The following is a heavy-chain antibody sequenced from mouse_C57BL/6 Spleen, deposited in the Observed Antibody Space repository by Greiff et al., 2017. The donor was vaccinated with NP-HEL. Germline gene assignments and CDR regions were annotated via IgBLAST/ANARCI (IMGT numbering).Heavy chain of an antibody. D-gene: IGHD6-1*01. CDR2: INPGSGGT. CDR3: ARRLFAY. Sequence: QVQLQQSGAELVRPGTSVKVSCKASGYAFTNYLIEWVKQRPGQGLEWIGVINPGSGGTNYNEKFKGKATLTADKSSSTAYMQLSSLTSEDSAVYFCARRLFAYWGQGTLVTVSA. J-gene: IGHJ3*01. V-gene: IGHV1-54*01. CDR1: GYAFTNYL.